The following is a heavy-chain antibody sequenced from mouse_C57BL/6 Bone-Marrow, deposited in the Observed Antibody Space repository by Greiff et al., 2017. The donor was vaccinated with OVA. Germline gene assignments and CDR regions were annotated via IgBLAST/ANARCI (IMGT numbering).Heavy chain of an antibody. Sequence: VQLQQSGPGLVKPSQSLSLTCSVTGYSITSGYYWNWIRQFPGNKLEWMGYISYDGSNNYNPSLKNRISITRDTSKNQFFLKLNSVTTEDTATYYCARDGRWLNWGQGTTLTVSS. CDR3: ARDGRWLN. J-gene: IGHJ2*01. CDR2: ISYDGSN. D-gene: IGHD2-3*01. V-gene: IGHV3-6*01. CDR1: GYSITSGYY.